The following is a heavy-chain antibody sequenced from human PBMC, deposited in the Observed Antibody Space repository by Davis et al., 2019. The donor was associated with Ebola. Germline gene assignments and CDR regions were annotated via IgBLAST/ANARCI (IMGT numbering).Heavy chain of an antibody. CDR2: IFPGDSDT. Sequence: GESLKTSCKGSGYSFTNYWIAWVRQMPGKGLECMGIIFPGDSDTRYSPSLQGPVTISADKSINTAYLQWSSLKASDTGVYYCARHSSVATREGSDYWGQGTLVIVSS. CDR1: GYSFTNYW. J-gene: IGHJ4*02. D-gene: IGHD6-6*01. V-gene: IGHV5-51*01. CDR3: ARHSSVATREGSDY.